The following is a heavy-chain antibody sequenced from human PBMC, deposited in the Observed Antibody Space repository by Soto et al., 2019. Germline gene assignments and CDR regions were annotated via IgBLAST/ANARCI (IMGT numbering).Heavy chain of an antibody. CDR1: GGSFSGYY. V-gene: IGHV4-34*01. CDR2: INHSGST. J-gene: IGHJ4*02. Sequence: SETLSLTCAVYGGSFSGYYWSWIRQPPGKGLEWIGEINHSGSTNYNPSLKSRVTISVDTSKNQFSLKLSSVTAADTAVYYCARADIVVVPAAIGFDYWGQGTLVTVSS. CDR3: ARADIVVVPAAIGFDY. D-gene: IGHD2-2*01.